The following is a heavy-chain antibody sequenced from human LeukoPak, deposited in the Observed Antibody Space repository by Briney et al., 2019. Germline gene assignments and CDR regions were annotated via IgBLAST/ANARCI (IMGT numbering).Heavy chain of an antibody. CDR3: AREFAVADLAFDC. CDR2: INWNGGST. J-gene: IGHJ4*02. Sequence: GGSLRLSCAASGFTFSSYEMNWVRQAPGKGLEWVSGINWNGGSTRYADSVKGRFTISRDNAKNSLYLQMNSLRAEDTALYYCAREFAVADLAFDCWGQGTLVTVSS. V-gene: IGHV3-20*04. D-gene: IGHD6-19*01. CDR1: GFTFSSYE.